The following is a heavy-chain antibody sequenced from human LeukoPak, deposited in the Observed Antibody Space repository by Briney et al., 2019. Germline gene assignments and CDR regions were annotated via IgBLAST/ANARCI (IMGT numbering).Heavy chain of an antibody. J-gene: IGHJ3*02. CDR1: GGSITSYY. CDR2: IYYSGNT. D-gene: IGHD1-26*01. V-gene: IGHV4-59*01. Sequence: SETLSLTCIVSGGSITSYYWSWIRQPPGKGLEWIGYIYYSGNTNYNPSLKRRVTISVDTSRNQFSLKLTSVTAADTAVYYCARDRRSGALDIWGQGTMVTVSS. CDR3: ARDRRSGALDI.